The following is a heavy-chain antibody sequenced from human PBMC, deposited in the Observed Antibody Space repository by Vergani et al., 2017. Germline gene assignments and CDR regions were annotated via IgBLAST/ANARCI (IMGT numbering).Heavy chain of an antibody. V-gene: IGHV4-34*01. D-gene: IGHD4-23*01. CDR1: GGSFSGYY. CDR3: ASPDYGGNSGAFDI. CDR2: INHSGST. Sequence: QVQLQQWGAGLLKPSETLSLTCAVYGGSFSGYYWSWIRQPPGKGLEWIGEINHSGSTNYNPSLKSRVTISVDTSKNQFSLKLSSVTAADTAVYYCASPDYGGNSGAFDIWGQGTMVTVSS. J-gene: IGHJ3*02.